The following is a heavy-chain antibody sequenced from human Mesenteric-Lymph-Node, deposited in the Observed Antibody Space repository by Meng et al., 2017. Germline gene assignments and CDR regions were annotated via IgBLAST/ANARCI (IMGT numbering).Heavy chain of an antibody. CDR1: GGTFSSYA. D-gene: IGHD3-22*01. V-gene: IGHV1-69*13. J-gene: IGHJ4*02. CDR2: IIPIFGTA. CDR3: AREGDYYDSSGYLYYFDY. Sequence: SVKVSCKASGGTFSSYAISWVRQAPGQGLEWMGGIIPIFGTANYAQKFQGRVTITADESTSTAYMELSSLRSEDTAVYYCAREGDYYDSSGYLYYFDYWGQGTLVTVSS.